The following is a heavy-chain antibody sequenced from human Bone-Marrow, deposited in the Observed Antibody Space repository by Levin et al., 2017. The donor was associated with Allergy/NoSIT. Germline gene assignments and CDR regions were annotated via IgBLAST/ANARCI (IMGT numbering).Heavy chain of an antibody. CDR3: ARGGPGAFDV. Sequence: SETLSLTCTVSGGSIRSYYWSWIRQPPGKGLDWVGYIFYSGSTSYNPSLKSRVTISVDTSKNEFSLKLSSVIAADTAVYYCARGGPGAFDVWGQGTMVTVSS. CDR2: IFYSGST. V-gene: IGHV4-59*01. CDR1: GGSIRSYY. J-gene: IGHJ3*01.